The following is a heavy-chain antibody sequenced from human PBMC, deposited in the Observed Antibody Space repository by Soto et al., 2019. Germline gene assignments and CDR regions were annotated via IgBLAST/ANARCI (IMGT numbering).Heavy chain of an antibody. CDR1: GYTFTSYD. D-gene: IGHD1-20*01. CDR2: MNPNSGNT. V-gene: IGHV1-8*01. J-gene: IGHJ5*02. Sequence: ASVKVSCKASGYTFTSYDINWVRQATGQGLEWMGWMNPNSGNTGYAQKFLGRVTMTRNTSISTAYMELSSLRSEDTAVYYCARGRYNWNEIDPWGQGTLVTVSS. CDR3: ARGRYNWNEIDP.